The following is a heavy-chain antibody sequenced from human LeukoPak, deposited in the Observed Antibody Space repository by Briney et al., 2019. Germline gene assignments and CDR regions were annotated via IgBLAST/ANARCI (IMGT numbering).Heavy chain of an antibody. CDR3: ARDRHPYYYDSSGYSYYFDY. D-gene: IGHD3-22*01. Sequence: SVKVSCKASGGTFSSYAISWVRQAPGQGLEWMGRIIPILGIANYAQKFQGRVTITADKSTSTAYMELSSLRSEDTAVYYCARDRHPYYYDSSGYSYYFDYWGQGTLVTVSS. CDR2: IIPILGIA. CDR1: GGTFSSYA. J-gene: IGHJ4*02. V-gene: IGHV1-69*04.